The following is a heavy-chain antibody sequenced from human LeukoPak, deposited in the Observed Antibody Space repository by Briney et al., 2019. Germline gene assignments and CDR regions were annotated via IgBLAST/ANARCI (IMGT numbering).Heavy chain of an antibody. CDR1: GFTFSTYS. CDR2: ISGSGGST. CDR3: AKDPDYYGSGSYSKGFDY. J-gene: IGHJ4*02. V-gene: IGHV3-23*01. Sequence: PGGSLRLSCAASGFTFSTYSMNWVRQAPGKGLEWVSAISGSGGSTYYADSVKGRFTISRDNSKNTLYLQMNSLRAEDTAVYYCAKDPDYYGSGSYSKGFDYWGQGTLVTVSS. D-gene: IGHD3-10*01.